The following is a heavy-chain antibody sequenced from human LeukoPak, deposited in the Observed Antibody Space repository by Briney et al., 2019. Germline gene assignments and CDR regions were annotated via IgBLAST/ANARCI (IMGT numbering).Heavy chain of an antibody. CDR2: INPNSGNT. D-gene: IGHD1-1*01. CDR3: ARTSTGTRGGYDV. V-gene: IGHV1-8*01. Sequence: ASVKVSCKASRYTFTSYDINWVRQASGQGLEWLGWINPNSGNTGFTQKFQGRVTVTRSTSISTAYMELNSLTSDDTAVYYCARTSTGTRGGYDVWGQGTLVTVSS. CDR1: RYTFTSYD. J-gene: IGHJ4*02.